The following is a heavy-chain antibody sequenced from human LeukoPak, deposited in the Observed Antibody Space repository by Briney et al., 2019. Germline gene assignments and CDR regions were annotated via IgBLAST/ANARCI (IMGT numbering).Heavy chain of an antibody. D-gene: IGHD3-10*01. CDR1: GYTFTSYD. Sequence: ASVKVSCKASGYTFTSYDINWVRQATGQGLEWMGWMNPNSGNTGYARKFQGRVTMTRHTSISTAYMELSSLRSEDTAVYYCARVVRYGSGSHADYWGQGTLVTVSS. V-gene: IGHV1-8*01. CDR2: MNPNSGNT. J-gene: IGHJ4*02. CDR3: ARVVRYGSGSHADY.